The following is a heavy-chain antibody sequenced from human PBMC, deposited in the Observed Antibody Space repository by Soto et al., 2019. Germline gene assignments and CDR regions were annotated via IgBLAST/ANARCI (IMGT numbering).Heavy chain of an antibody. V-gene: IGHV1-8*01. CDR3: ASLLTTVTTTYYYYGMDV. CDR2: MNPNSGDT. J-gene: IGHJ6*02. CDR1: GYTFTSYD. Sequence: ASVKVSCKASGYTFTSYDINWARQATGQGLDWMGWMNPNSGDTGYAQKFQGRVTMTRNTSISTAYMELSSLRSEDTAVYYCASLLTTVTTTYYYYGMDVWGQGTTVTVSS. D-gene: IGHD4-17*01.